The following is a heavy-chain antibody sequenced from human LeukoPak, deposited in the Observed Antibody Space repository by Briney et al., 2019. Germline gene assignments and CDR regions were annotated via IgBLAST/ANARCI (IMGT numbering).Heavy chain of an antibody. CDR2: ISSSGSTI. J-gene: IGHJ2*01. CDR1: GFTFSSYE. V-gene: IGHV3-48*03. Sequence: GGSLRLSCAASGFTFSSYEMDWVRQAPGKGLEWVSYISSSGSTIYYADSVKGRFTISRDNANNSLYLQMNNLRAEDTAVYYCARDLAAMNPYWYFDLWGRGTLVTVSS. CDR3: ARDLAAMNPYWYFDL. D-gene: IGHD2-2*01.